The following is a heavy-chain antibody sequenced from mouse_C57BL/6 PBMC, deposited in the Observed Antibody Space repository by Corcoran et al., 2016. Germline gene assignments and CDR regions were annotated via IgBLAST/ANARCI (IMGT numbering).Heavy chain of an antibody. CDR2: IYPGDGDT. CDR1: NYAFSSYC. D-gene: IGHD2-14*01. Sequence: QVQLQQSGTELVKPGASVKISCKAANYAFSSYCTNWVKQRPGKGLEWIGQIYPGDGDTNYNGKYKGKATLNAEKSSSTAYMQLSSLTSEDSAVYFCARDRNYVDYWGQGTTLTVSS. J-gene: IGHJ2*01. V-gene: IGHV1-80*01. CDR3: ARDRNYVDY.